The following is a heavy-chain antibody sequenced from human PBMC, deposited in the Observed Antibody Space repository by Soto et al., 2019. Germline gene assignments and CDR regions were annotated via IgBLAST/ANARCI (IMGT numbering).Heavy chain of an antibody. CDR2: IIPIFGTA. D-gene: IGHD2-21*01. Sequence: SVKVSCKASGGTFSSYAISWVRQSPGQGLEWMGGIIPIFGTANYAQKFQGRVTITADESTSTAYMELSSLRSEDTAVYYCARVVVKTYGLEVWGRGTTVAVSS. CDR3: ARVVVKTYGLEV. CDR1: GGTFSSYA. V-gene: IGHV1-69*13. J-gene: IGHJ6*01.